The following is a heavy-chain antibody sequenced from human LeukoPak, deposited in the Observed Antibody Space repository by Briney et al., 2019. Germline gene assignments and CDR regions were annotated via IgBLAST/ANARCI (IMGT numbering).Heavy chain of an antibody. D-gene: IGHD5-12*01. Sequence: SSETLSLTCTVSGGSISSSSYYWGWIRQPPGKGLEWIGSIYYSGSTYYNPSLKSRVTISVDTSKNQFSLKLSSVTAADTAVYYCARRRGYSGYGYYFDCWGQGTLVTVSS. CDR3: ARRRGYSGYGYYFDC. CDR2: IYYSGST. J-gene: IGHJ4*02. CDR1: GGSISSSSYY. V-gene: IGHV4-39*01.